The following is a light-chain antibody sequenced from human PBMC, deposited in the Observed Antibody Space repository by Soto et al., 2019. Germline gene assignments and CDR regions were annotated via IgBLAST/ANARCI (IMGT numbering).Light chain of an antibody. CDR1: QSVSSSY. V-gene: IGKV3-20*01. CDR2: GAS. J-gene: IGKJ1*01. Sequence: EIVLTQSPGTLSLSPGERATLSCRASQSVSSSYLTWYQQKPGQAPMLLIYGASSRATGIPDRLSGSGSGRGFSITISRLEAEDFAVYCCQQYGSSPRTFGQGSKVDI. CDR3: QQYGSSPRT.